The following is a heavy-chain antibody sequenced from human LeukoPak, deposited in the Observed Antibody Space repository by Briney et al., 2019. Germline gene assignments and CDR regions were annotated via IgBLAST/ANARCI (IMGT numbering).Heavy chain of an antibody. CDR3: ATDASSSSNWFDP. V-gene: IGHV3-7*01. D-gene: IGHD6-13*01. CDR1: GFTFSSYW. Sequence: GESLRLSCAASGFTFSSYWMSWVRQAPGKGLEWVANIKQDGSEKYYVDSVKGRFTISRDNAKNSLYLQMNSLRAEDTAVYYCATDASSSSNWFDPWGQGTLVTVSS. CDR2: IKQDGSEK. J-gene: IGHJ5*02.